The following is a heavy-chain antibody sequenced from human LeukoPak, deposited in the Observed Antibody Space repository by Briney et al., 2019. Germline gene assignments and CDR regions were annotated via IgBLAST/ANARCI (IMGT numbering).Heavy chain of an antibody. V-gene: IGHV4-59*01. J-gene: IGHJ6*02. Sequence: SETLSLTCTVSGGSISSYYWSWIRQLPGKGLEWIGYIYYSGSTNYNPSLKSRVTISVDTSKNQFSLKLSSVTAADTAVYYCARDAPNYSLDVWGRGTTVTVSS. CDR1: GGSISSYY. CDR2: IYYSGST. CDR3: ARDAPNYSLDV.